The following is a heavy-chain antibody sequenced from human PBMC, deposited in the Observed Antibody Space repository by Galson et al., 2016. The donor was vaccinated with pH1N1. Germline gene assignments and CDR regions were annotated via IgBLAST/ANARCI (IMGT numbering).Heavy chain of an antibody. D-gene: IGHD3-22*01. V-gene: IGHV1-69*05. CDR1: GGTFTFYA. CDR3: ATRRGKDYSDRGGYLAY. CDR2: TIPVFGAP. Sequence: SVKVSCKASGGTFTFYAFTWVRQAPGQGLEWMGGTIPVFGAPTYAQKFQGRVTITTDDSTRTAYMELRSLRSEDTAVYYCATRRGKDYSDRGGYLAYWGRGTLVTVSS. J-gene: IGHJ4*02.